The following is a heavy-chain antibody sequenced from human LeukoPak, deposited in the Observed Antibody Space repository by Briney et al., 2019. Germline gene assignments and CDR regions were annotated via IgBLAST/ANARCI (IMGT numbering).Heavy chain of an antibody. CDR1: GASVNSGNYY. J-gene: IGHJ4*02. CDR2: IYTSGST. CDR3: RRGGELMNF. D-gene: IGHD1-26*01. Sequence: PSETLSLTCTVSGASVNSGNYYWTWIRQPAGKRLEWIGRIYTSGSTNYNPSLKSRVTISIDASKNQFSLRLSSVTAADTAVYYCRRGGELMNFWGQGTLVTVSS. V-gene: IGHV4-61*02.